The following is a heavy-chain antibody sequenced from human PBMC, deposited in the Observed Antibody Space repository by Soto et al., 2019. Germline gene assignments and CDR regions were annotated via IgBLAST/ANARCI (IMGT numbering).Heavy chain of an antibody. J-gene: IGHJ4*02. CDR2: ISAYNGDT. Sequence: ASVKVSCKASGYTFSNYGVSWVRQAPGQGLEWMGWISAYNGDTNYPQKFQGRVTMTTDASTTTAYMELRSLRSDDTAVYYCARDPNGRTDFDYWGLGTLVTVSS. V-gene: IGHV1-18*01. CDR1: GYTFSNYG. CDR3: ARDPNGRTDFDY. D-gene: IGHD2-8*01.